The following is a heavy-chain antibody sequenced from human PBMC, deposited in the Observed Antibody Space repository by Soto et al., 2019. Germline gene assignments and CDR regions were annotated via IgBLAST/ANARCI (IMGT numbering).Heavy chain of an antibody. CDR1: GGSISSYY. D-gene: IGHD3-22*01. CDR2: IHYSGST. V-gene: IGHV4-59*01. CDR3: ASNQDFYDSSGYYY. Sequence: SETLSLTCTVSGGSISSYYWSWIRQPPGKGLEWIGYIHYSGSTNYNPSLKSRVTISVDTSKNQFSLKLSSVTAADTAVYYCASNQDFYDSSGYYYWGQGTLVTVSS. J-gene: IGHJ4*02.